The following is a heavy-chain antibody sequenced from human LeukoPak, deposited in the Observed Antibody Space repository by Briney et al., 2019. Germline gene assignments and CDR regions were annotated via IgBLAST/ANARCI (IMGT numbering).Heavy chain of an antibody. J-gene: IGHJ1*01. CDR3: ARDDCSGGSCHSAFQH. Sequence: ASVKVSCKASGYTFTGYYIHWVRQAPGQGLEWMGWINPNSGGTNYAQKFQGRVTMTRDTSISTAYMELSRLRSDDTAVYYCARDDCSGGSCHSAFQHWGQGTLVTVSS. CDR1: GYTFTGYY. CDR2: INPNSGGT. D-gene: IGHD2-15*01. V-gene: IGHV1-2*02.